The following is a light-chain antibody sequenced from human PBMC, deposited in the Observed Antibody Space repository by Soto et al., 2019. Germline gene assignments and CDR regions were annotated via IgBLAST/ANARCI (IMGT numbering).Light chain of an antibody. CDR1: QNISSY. V-gene: IGKV1-39*01. J-gene: IGKJ4*01. CDR2: AAS. CDR3: QQSYITLT. Sequence: DIQMTQSPSSLSASVGDRVTITCRASQNISSYLNWYQQKPGKAPKLLIYAASSLQSGVPSRFSGSGSGTDFTLTISSLQPEDFATYYCQQSYITLTFGGGTKVEIK.